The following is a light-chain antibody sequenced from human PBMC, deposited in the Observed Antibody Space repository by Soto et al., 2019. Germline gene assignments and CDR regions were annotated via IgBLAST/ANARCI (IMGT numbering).Light chain of an antibody. CDR1: XXXXYSSDNKNY. CDR3: QQYYSTPRT. J-gene: IGKJ1*01. V-gene: IGKV4-1*01. CDR2: WAS. Sequence: DIVMTQSPDSLAVSLGXXXXXXXXXXXXXXYSSDNKNYFAWFQQKPGQPPRLLIYWASTRESGVPDRFTGSGSGTDFTLTISSLQAEDVAIYYCQQYYSTPRTFGQGTKVDIK.